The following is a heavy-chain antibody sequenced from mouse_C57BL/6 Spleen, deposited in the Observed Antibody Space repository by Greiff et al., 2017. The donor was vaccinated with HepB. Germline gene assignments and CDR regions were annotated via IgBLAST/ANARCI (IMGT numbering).Heavy chain of an antibody. J-gene: IGHJ3*01. Sequence: VQLQQSGAELAKPGASVKLSCKASGYTFTSYWMHWVKQRPGPGLEWIGYINPSSDYTKYNQKFKDKITLTADKSSSTAHMQLSSLKYEDSPVFSCARSYDYHAFAYWGQGTLVTVSA. D-gene: IGHD2-4*01. CDR2: INPSSDYT. V-gene: IGHV1-7*01. CDR3: ARSYDYHAFAY. CDR1: GYTFTSYW.